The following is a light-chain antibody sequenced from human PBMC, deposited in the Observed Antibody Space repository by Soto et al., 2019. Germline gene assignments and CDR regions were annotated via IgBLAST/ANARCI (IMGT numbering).Light chain of an antibody. Sequence: DIPMTPSPSTVSASVGDRVTITCRTSQPVNPWLAWHQQKPGKVPKVLIYKTSDLENGVSSRFSGSGSGTAFTLTMRNLQPDDSATYYCQHYYSRETFGQGTNVEV. CDR3: QHYYSRET. CDR2: KTS. V-gene: IGKV1-5*03. J-gene: IGKJ1*01. CDR1: QPVNPW.